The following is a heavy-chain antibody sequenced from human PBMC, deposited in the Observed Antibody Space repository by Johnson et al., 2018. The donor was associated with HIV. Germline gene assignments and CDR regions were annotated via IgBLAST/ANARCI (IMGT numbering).Heavy chain of an antibody. J-gene: IGHJ3*01. V-gene: IGHV3-53*02. CDR2: ISSGGST. D-gene: IGHD7-27*01. Sequence: VQLVETGGGLIQTGGSLRLSCAASGFTVSSNSMSWVRQAPGKGPEWVAVISSGGSTSYADSVQGRFTISRDSSKKTLYLDMITLRAEDTAVYYCARDQSTGDWGAFDLWGQGTLVTVSS. CDR1: GFTVSSNS. CDR3: ARDQSTGDWGAFDL.